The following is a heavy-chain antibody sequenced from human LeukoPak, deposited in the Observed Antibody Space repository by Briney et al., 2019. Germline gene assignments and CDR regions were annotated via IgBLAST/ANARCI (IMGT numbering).Heavy chain of an antibody. Sequence: ASVKVSCKASGYTFTGYYMHWVRQAPGQGLEWMGWINPNSGGTNYAQKFQGRVTMTRDTSISTAYMELSRLRSDDTAMYYCARGSTVGTTESLGFDYWGQGTLVTVSS. CDR3: ARGSTVGTTESLGFDY. J-gene: IGHJ4*02. CDR1: GYTFTGYY. V-gene: IGHV1-2*02. D-gene: IGHD1-26*01. CDR2: INPNSGGT.